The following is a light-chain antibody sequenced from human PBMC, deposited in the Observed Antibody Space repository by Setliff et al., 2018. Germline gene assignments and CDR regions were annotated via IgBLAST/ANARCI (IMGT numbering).Light chain of an antibody. J-gene: IGLJ1*01. Sequence: QSALTQPASVPGSPGQSITISCTGTSSDIGGYNYVSWYQQHPGKAPKVMIYEVSNRPSGVSNRFSGSKSGNTASLTISGLQAEDEADYYCSSYTSSGTDVFGSGTKVTVL. CDR1: SSDIGGYNY. V-gene: IGLV2-14*01. CDR3: SSYTSSGTDV. CDR2: EVS.